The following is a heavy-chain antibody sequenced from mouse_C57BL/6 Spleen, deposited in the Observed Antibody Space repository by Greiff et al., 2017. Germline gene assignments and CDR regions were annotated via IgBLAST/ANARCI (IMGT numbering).Heavy chain of an antibody. D-gene: IGHD1-1*01. CDR2: IYPRSGNT. CDR3: ASPRYYGSSNWFAY. CDR1: GYTFTSYG. V-gene: IGHV1-81*01. J-gene: IGHJ3*01. Sequence: VQLQQSGAELARPGASVKLSCKASGYTFTSYGISWVKQRTGQGLEWIGEIYPRSGNTYYNEKFKGKATLTADKSYSTAYMELRSLTSEDSAVYFCASPRYYGSSNWFAYWGQGTLVTVSA.